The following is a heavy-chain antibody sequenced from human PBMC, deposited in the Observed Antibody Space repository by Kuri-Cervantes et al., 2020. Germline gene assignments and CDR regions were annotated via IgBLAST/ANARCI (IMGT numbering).Heavy chain of an antibody. J-gene: IGHJ6*02. CDR3: ARVGFEVPAAMGDHYYYGMDV. D-gene: IGHD2-2*01. Sequence: GESLKISCAASEFTFSDHYMDWVRQAPGKGLEWVAVISYDGSNKYYADSVKGRFTISRDNSKNTLYLQMNSLRAEDTAVYYCARVGFEVPAAMGDHYYYGMDVRGQGTTVTVSS. V-gene: IGHV3-30-3*01. CDR1: EFTFSDHY. CDR2: ISYDGSNK.